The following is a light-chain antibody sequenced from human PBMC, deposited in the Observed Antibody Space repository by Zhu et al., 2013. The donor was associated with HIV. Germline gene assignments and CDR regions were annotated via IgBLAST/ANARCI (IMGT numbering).Light chain of an antibody. Sequence: QSILTQPPSASETPGQRVTISCSGSSSNIGNNYVYWYQHLPGATPKLLIYRDNQRPSGVPDRFSGSKSDTSASLAISGLRSEDEAAYYCATWDDSLSGPVFGGGTNLTVL. CDR3: ATWDDSLSGPV. J-gene: IGLJ2*01. V-gene: IGLV1-47*01. CDR1: SSNIGNNY. CDR2: RDN.